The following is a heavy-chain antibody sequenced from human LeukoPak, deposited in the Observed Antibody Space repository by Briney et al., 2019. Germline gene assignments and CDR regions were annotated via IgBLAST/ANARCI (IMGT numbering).Heavy chain of an antibody. V-gene: IGHV3-15*01. CDR1: GFTFSNAW. CDR3: TTDGEGYCSGGSCYSSFDY. Sequence: GGSLRLSCAASGFTFSNAWMSWVRQAPGKGLEWVGRIKSKTDGGTTDYAAPVKGRFTISRDDSKNTLYLQMNSLKTGDTAAYYCTTDGEGYCSGGSCYSSFDYWGQGTLVTVSS. CDR2: IKSKTDGGTT. J-gene: IGHJ4*02. D-gene: IGHD2-15*01.